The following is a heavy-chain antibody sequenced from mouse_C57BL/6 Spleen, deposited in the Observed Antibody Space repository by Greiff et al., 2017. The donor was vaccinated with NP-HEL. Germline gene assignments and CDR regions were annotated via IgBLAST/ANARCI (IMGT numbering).Heavy chain of an antibody. Sequence: VQLQQSGPGLVQPSQSLSITCTVSGFSLPSSGVPWVRQSPGKGLGGLGVLWRGGSKDYNAAFMSRLRITKYNSKSQVFFKMNSLQADDTAIYYCAKKGSLYAMDYWGQGTSVTVSS. J-gene: IGHJ4*01. CDR3: AKKGSLYAMDY. CDR2: LWRGGSK. D-gene: IGHD1-1*01. V-gene: IGHV2-5*01. CDR1: GFSLPSSG.